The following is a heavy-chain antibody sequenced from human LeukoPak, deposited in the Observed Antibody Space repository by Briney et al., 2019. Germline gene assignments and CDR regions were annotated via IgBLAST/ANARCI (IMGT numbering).Heavy chain of an antibody. D-gene: IGHD2-15*01. CDR2: ISNNGGYT. J-gene: IGHJ4*02. Sequence: GGSLRLSCSASGFTFSSSAMSWVRQAPGKGLEWVSAISNNGGYTYYADSVQGRFTISRDNSKSTLCLQMNSLRAEDTAVYYCARQLGYCSDGSCYFPYWGQGTLVTVSS. V-gene: IGHV3-23*01. CDR1: GFTFSSSA. CDR3: ARQLGYCSDGSCYFPY.